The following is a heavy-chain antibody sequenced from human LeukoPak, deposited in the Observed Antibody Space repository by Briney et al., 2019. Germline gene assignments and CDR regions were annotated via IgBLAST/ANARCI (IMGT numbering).Heavy chain of an antibody. D-gene: IGHD6-19*01. J-gene: IGHJ6*02. V-gene: IGHV3-23*01. Sequence: GGSLRLSCAASGFTFSSCAMSWVRQAPGKGLEWVSAISGSGGSTYYADSVKGRFTISRDNSKNTLYLQMNSLRAEDTAVYYCAKFLGGWYYYGMDVWGQGTTVTVSS. CDR1: GFTFSSCA. CDR3: AKFLGGWYYYGMDV. CDR2: ISGSGGST.